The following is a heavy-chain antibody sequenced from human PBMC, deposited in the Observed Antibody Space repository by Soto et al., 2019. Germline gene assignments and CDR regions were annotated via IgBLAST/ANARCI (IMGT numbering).Heavy chain of an antibody. CDR3: ARGILGPGDYYYGMDV. CDR1: GFTFNNYD. D-gene: IGHD7-27*01. Sequence: GSLRLSCAASGFTFNNYDMHWVRQITGKGLEWVSGIGTAGDTYYPGSVEGRFTISRENAKNSLYLHMNSLRAGDTAVYYCARGILGPGDYYYGMDVWGQGTTVTVSS. V-gene: IGHV3-13*01. CDR2: IGTAGDT. J-gene: IGHJ6*02.